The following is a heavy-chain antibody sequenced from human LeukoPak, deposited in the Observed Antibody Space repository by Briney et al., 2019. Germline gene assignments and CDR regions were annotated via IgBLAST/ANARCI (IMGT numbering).Heavy chain of an antibody. CDR2: IIPILGIA. CDR3: APAYTTTPV. J-gene: IGHJ4*02. Sequence: SVKVFCKASGGTFSSSAISWVRQAPGQGLEWMGRIIPILGIANYAQKFQGRVPITADKSTSTAYMELSSLRSEDTAVYYCAPAYTTTPVWGRGTLVTVSS. V-gene: IGHV1-69*04. D-gene: IGHD4-11*01. CDR1: GGTFSSSA.